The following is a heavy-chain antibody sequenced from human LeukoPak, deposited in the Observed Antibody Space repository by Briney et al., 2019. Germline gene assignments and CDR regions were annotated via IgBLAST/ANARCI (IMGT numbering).Heavy chain of an antibody. V-gene: IGHV1-2*02. CDR3: ARDFPRSNNWYSDAFDI. D-gene: IGHD6-13*01. CDR1: GYTFTGYY. CDR2: INPNSGDT. Sequence: ASVKVSCKASGYTFTGYYIHWVRQAPGQGLEWMGWINPNSGDTNYAQKFQGGVTMTIDASITTVYMELGRLRSDDTAVYYCARDFPRSNNWYSDAFDIWGQGTMVTVSS. J-gene: IGHJ3*02.